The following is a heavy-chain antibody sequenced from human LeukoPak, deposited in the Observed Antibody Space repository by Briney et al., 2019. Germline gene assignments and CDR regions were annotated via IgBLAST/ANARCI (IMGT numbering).Heavy chain of an antibody. V-gene: IGHV3-23*01. CDR1: GFTFSSYA. CDR2: ISGSGGST. CDR3: AEVSGMAVACEY. Sequence: GGSLRLSCAASGFTFSSYAMSWVRQAPGKGLEWVSAISGSGGSTYYADSVKGRFTIARVNSKNSLYLQMHSLRAEDMAVYYCAEVSGMAVACEYWGQGTLVTVSS. J-gene: IGHJ4*02. D-gene: IGHD6-19*01.